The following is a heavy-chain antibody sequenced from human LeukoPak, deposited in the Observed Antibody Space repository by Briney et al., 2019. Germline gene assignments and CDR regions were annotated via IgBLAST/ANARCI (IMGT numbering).Heavy chain of an antibody. CDR3: ASDTAMVPGFDP. Sequence: ASVKVSCKSSGYIFIRYYIHWVRQAPGQGLEWVGIINPSGGSTSYAQKFKGRVTMTRDTSTSTVYMELRSLRSEDTAVYYCASDTAMVPGFDPWGQGTLVTVSS. D-gene: IGHD5-18*01. J-gene: IGHJ5*02. CDR2: INPSGGST. CDR1: GYIFIRYY. V-gene: IGHV1-46*01.